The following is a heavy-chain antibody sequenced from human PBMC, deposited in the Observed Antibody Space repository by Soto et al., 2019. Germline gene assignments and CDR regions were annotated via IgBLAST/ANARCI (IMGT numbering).Heavy chain of an antibody. D-gene: IGHD2-2*01. CDR3: ARSALPSAINNWFDP. V-gene: IGHV1-69*06. CDR1: GGTFTTYA. J-gene: IGHJ5*02. Sequence: QVQLVQSGAEVKKPGSSVKVSCKASGGTFTTYAISWVRQAPGQGLEWMGGIIPIFGTSNYAQKFQGRVTFSADTYTSTAYMELSSLRSEDTAVYYCARSALPSAINNWFDPWGLGTLVTVSS. CDR2: IIPIFGTS.